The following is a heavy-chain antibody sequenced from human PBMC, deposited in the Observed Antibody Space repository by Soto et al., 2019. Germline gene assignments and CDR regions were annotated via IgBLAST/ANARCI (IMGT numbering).Heavy chain of an antibody. J-gene: IGHJ4*02. V-gene: IGHV3-21*01. CDR3: AKRGDCSGGSCYPDY. CDR1: GFTFSSYS. Sequence: EVQLVESGGGLVKPGGSLRLSCAASGFTFSSYSMNWVRQAPGKGLEWVSSISSSSSYIYYADSVKGRFTISRDNAKNSLYLQMNSLRAEDTAVYYCAKRGDCSGGSCYPDYWGQGTLVTLSS. D-gene: IGHD2-15*01. CDR2: ISSSSSYI.